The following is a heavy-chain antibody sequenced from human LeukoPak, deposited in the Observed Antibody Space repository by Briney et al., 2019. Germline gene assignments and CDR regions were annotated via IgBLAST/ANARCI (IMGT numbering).Heavy chain of an antibody. D-gene: IGHD5-24*01. CDR3: ARDRGYNPDTFDI. J-gene: IGHJ3*02. CDR2: IGTYNGDT. CDR1: GYTFTSYG. V-gene: IGHV1-18*01. Sequence: ASVKVSCMASGYTFTSYGVSWVRQAPGQGLEGMGWIGTYNGDTNYAQNLQGRVTMTTDTSTRTAYMELRSLRSDDTAVYYCARDRGYNPDTFDIWGQGTMVTASS.